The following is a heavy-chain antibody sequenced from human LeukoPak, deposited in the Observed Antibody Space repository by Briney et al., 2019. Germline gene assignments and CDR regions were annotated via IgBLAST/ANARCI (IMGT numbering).Heavy chain of an antibody. CDR2: SNPNSGGT. CDR1: GYTFTSYY. CDR3: ARDGGWFNHCAFDI. J-gene: IGHJ3*02. Sequence: ASVKVSCKASGYTFTSYYMHWVRQAPGQGLEWMGWSNPNSGGTNYAQKFQGRVTMTRDTSISTAYMELRRLRSEDMAVYYCARDGGWFNHCAFDIWGQGTMVTVSS. V-gene: IGHV1-2*02. D-gene: IGHD6-19*01.